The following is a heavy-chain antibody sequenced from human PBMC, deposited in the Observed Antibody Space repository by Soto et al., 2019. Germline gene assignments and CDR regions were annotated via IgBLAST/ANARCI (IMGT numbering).Heavy chain of an antibody. D-gene: IGHD3-9*01. CDR2: INTGNCYT. CDR3: TRLNTIFLMRVYHSYNMDV. Sequence: QVQLVQSGAEVKKPGPSVKVSCKASGYTFATYAIHWVRQAPGQSLEWMGWINTGNCYTEYSQNFRGRVTITTDTSASTAYMELSSLRSEDTAMYYCTRLNTIFLMRVYHSYNMDVWGQATTVTVAS. J-gene: IGHJ6*02. CDR1: GYTFATYA. V-gene: IGHV1-3*04.